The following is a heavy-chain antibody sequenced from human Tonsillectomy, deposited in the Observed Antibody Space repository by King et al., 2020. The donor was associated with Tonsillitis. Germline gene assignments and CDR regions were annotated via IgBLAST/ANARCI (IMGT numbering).Heavy chain of an antibody. V-gene: IGHV3-9*01. CDR2: ISWNSDNI. CDR1: GFTFDDYA. Sequence: VQLVESGGGLVQPGRSLRLSCAASGFTFDDYAMHWVRQAPGKGLEWVSGISWNSDNIDYADFVKGRFTISRDNAKNSLYLQLNSLRAEDTAVYYCAKGTGTRGLHTFDIWGQGTMVTVSS. J-gene: IGHJ3*02. D-gene: IGHD1-1*01. CDR3: AKGTGTRGLHTFDI.